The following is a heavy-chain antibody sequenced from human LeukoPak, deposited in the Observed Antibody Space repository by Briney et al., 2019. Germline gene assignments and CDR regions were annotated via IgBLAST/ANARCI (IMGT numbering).Heavy chain of an antibody. J-gene: IGHJ4*02. CDR1: GFTFSSYA. D-gene: IGHD3-10*01. Sequence: GGSLRLSCAASGFTFSSYAMHWVRRAPGKGLEWVAVISYDGSNKYYADSVKGRFTISRDNSKNTLYLQMNCLRAEDTAVYYCARNARGGDFDYWGQGTLVTVSS. CDR2: ISYDGSNK. V-gene: IGHV3-30-3*01. CDR3: ARNARGGDFDY.